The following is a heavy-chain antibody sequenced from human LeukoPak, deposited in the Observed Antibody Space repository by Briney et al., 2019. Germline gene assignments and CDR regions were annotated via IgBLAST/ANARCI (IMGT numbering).Heavy chain of an antibody. V-gene: IGHV1-69*05. CDR3: ARDLSSSLGWFDP. D-gene: IGHD6-6*01. CDR1: GGTFSSYA. J-gene: IGHJ5*02. CDR2: IIPIFGTA. Sequence: ASVKVSCKASGGTFSSYAISWVRQAPGQGLEWMGGIIPIFGTANYAQKFQGRVTITTDESTSTAYMELSSLRSEDTAVYYCARDLSSSLGWFDPWGQGTLVTVSS.